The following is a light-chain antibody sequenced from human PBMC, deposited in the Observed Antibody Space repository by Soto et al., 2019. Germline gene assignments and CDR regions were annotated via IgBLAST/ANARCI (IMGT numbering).Light chain of an antibody. CDR3: QQYGSSPLLT. J-gene: IGKJ4*01. Sequence: EIVLTQSPATLSLSPGERATLSCRASQNIYSNVAWYQQKPGQAPRLLIYGASSRATGIPDRFSGSGSGTDFTLTISRLEPEDFAVYYCQQYGSSPLLTFGGGTKVDI. CDR1: QNIYSN. CDR2: GAS. V-gene: IGKV3-20*01.